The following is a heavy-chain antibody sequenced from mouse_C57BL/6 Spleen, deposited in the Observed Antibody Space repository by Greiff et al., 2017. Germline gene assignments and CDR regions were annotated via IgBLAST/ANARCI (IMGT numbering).Heavy chain of an antibody. Sequence: VQLQQSGAELVKPGASVKLSCTASGFNIKDYYMHWVKQRTEQGLEWIGRIDPEDGETKYDPKFQGKATITADTSSNTAYLQLSSLTSEDTAVYYCADLLSFAYWGQGTLVTVSA. CDR2: IDPEDGET. J-gene: IGHJ3*01. CDR1: GFNIKDYY. D-gene: IGHD2-1*01. V-gene: IGHV14-2*01. CDR3: ADLLSFAY.